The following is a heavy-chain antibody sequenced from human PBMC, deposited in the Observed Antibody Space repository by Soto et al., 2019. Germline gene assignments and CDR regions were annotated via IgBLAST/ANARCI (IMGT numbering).Heavy chain of an antibody. Sequence: SVNASCKTSGGTFSSYPISWVRQAPGQGLEWMGGIIPIFDTADYAQKFQGRVTITADESTSTAYMELSSLRSEDTAVYYCARHDCISTSCYYYYYYSMDVWG. J-gene: IGHJ6*02. CDR1: GGTFSSYP. V-gene: IGHV1-69*13. D-gene: IGHD2-2*01. CDR2: IIPIFDTA. CDR3: ARHDCISTSCYYYYYYSMDV.